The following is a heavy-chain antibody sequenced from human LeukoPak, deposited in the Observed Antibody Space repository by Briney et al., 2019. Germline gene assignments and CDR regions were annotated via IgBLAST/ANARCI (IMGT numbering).Heavy chain of an antibody. CDR3: ARSHTTMVRGVILSFDY. V-gene: IGHV1-2*02. D-gene: IGHD3-10*01. J-gene: IGHJ4*02. CDR2: INPNSGGT. Sequence: ASVKVSCKASGYTFTGYYMHWVRQAPGQGLEWMGWINPNSGGTNYAQKFQGRVTMTRDTSISTAYMELSRLRSDDTAVYYCARSHTTMVRGVILSFDYWGQGTLVTVSS. CDR1: GYTFTGYY.